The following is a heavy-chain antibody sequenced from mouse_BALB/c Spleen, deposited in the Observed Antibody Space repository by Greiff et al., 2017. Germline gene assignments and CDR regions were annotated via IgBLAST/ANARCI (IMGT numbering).Heavy chain of an antibody. D-gene: IGHD1-1*01. J-gene: IGHJ2*01. CDR3: ARDYGSSKGFDY. Sequence: VQLQQSGAELVRPGTSVKVSCKASGYAFTNYLIEWVKQRPGQGLEWIGVINPGSGGTNYNEKFKGKATLTADKSSSTAYMQLSSLTSDDSAVYFCARDYGSSKGFDYWGQGTTLTVSS. V-gene: IGHV1-54*01. CDR2: INPGSGGT. CDR1: GYAFTNYL.